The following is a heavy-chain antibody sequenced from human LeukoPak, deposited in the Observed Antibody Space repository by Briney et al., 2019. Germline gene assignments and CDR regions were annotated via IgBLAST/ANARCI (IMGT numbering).Heavy chain of an antibody. CDR3: ARHWGYSEFDY. CDR2: ISHSGSP. CDR1: GYSISSGFY. V-gene: IGHV4-38-2*01. Sequence: SETLSLTCAVSGYSISSGFYWGWIRRPPGKGLEWIGSISHSGSPYYNPSLKSRVIISVGTSENQFSLRLSSVTAADTAVYYCARHWGYSEFDYWGQGTLVTVSS. D-gene: IGHD5-24*01. J-gene: IGHJ4*02.